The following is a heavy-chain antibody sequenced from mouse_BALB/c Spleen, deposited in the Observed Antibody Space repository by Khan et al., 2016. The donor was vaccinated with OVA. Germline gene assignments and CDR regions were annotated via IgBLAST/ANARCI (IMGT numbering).Heavy chain of an antibody. V-gene: IGHV10-1*02. Sequence: EVKLLEPGGGLVQPKGSLKLSCAASGFTFNTYAMNWVRQAPGKGLEWVARIRSKSNNYATYYVDSVKDRFTISRDDSQSMLYLQMNNLKTEDTAMYYCVSRSWFAYWGQVTLVTVSA. CDR2: IRSKSNNYAT. CDR1: GFTFNTYA. J-gene: IGHJ3*01. CDR3: VSRSWFAY.